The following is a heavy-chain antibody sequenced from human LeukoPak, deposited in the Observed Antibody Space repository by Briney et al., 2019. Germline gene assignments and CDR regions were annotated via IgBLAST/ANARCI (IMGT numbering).Heavy chain of an antibody. D-gene: IGHD6-13*01. Sequence: PGGSLRLSCAASGXTFSNAWVSWVRQAPGKGLEWVGRIKSKTDGGTTDYAAPVKGRFTISRDDSKNTLYLQMNSLKTEDTAVYYCTTPTPYSSSWFDYWGQGILVTVSS. CDR1: GXTFSNAW. CDR3: TTPTPYSSSWFDY. J-gene: IGHJ4*02. CDR2: IKSKTDGGTT. V-gene: IGHV3-15*01.